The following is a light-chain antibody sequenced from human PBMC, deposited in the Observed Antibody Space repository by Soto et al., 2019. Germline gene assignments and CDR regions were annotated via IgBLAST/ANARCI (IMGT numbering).Light chain of an antibody. Sequence: QSALTQPASVSGSPGQSITISCTGTSSDVAAYNYVSWYQHHPDKAPKLIIYNVNNRPSGVSNRFSGSKSGNTASLTISGLQAEDEADYYCCSYAGSSTWVFGGGTKLTVL. V-gene: IGLV2-14*03. CDR1: SSDVAAYNY. CDR3: CSYAGSSTWV. CDR2: NVN. J-gene: IGLJ3*02.